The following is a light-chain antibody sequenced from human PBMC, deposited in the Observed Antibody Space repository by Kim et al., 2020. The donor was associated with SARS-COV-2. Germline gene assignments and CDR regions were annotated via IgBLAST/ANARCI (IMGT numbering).Light chain of an antibody. CDR2: WAS. J-gene: IGKJ3*01. CDR3: QQYESVPFT. CDR1: QSVLSSSNNKNY. Sequence: ATTNCTSSQSVLSSSNNKNYLAWSQQKPGPPPKLLVYWASARESGVPDRFSGSGSGTDFTLTITSLQAEDVAVYYCQQYESVPFTFGPGTKVDIK. V-gene: IGKV4-1*01.